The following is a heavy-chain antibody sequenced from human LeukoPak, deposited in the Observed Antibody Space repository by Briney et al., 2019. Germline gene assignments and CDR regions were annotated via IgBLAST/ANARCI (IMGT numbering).Heavy chain of an antibody. D-gene: IGHD2-15*01. CDR2: IKSETDGGTI. Sequence: PGGSLILSCAASGFSFNNAWRSWVRQAPAKGLGWVGRIKSETDGGTIDYAAPMRGRFTISRDDSENTLYLQMSSLTTEDTAVYYCTAGVVQCDHDYWGQGILVTVSS. CDR3: TAGVVQCDHDY. V-gene: IGHV3-15*01. CDR1: GFSFNNAW. J-gene: IGHJ4*02.